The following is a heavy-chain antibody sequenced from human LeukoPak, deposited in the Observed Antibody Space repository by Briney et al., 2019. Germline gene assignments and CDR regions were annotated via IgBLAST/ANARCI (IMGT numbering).Heavy chain of an antibody. V-gene: IGHV3-7*03. J-gene: IGHJ4*02. Sequence: PGGSLRLSCVASGFTFSSYWMSWVRQAPGKGLEWVANIKQDGSEKYYVDSVKGRFTISRDNAKNSLYLQMNSLRAEDTALHYCAKERAVAGYFDYWGQGTLVTVSS. CDR1: GFTFSSYW. CDR3: AKERAVAGYFDY. D-gene: IGHD6-19*01. CDR2: IKQDGSEK.